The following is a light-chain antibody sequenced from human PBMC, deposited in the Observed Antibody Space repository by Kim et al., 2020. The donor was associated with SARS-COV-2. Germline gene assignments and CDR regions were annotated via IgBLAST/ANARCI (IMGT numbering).Light chain of an antibody. CDR3: QQYNSYPWT. CDR1: QSISNL. Sequence: GDRVTINCRASQSISNLLAWYQQKPGKAPKLLIYDASSLQSGVPSRFSGSGSGTEFTLTISSLQPDDFATYYCQQYNSYPWTFGLGTKVDIK. V-gene: IGKV1-5*01. CDR2: DAS. J-gene: IGKJ1*01.